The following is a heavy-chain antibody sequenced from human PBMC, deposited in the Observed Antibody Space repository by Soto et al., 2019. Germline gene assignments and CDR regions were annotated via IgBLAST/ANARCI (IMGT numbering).Heavy chain of an antibody. CDR3: ARDPYY. Sequence: WGSPRLSCVVCGVTVCSNYMSWVRQAPGKGLEWVSVIYSGGSTYYADSVKGRFTISRDNSKNTLYLQMNSLRAEDAAVYYCARDPYYWGQGTLVTVSS. V-gene: IGHV3-66*01. CDR2: IYSGGST. CDR1: GVTVCSNY. J-gene: IGHJ4*02.